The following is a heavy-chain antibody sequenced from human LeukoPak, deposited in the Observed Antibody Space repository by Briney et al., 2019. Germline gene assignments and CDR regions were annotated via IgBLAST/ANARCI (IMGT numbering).Heavy chain of an antibody. J-gene: IGHJ4*02. Sequence: GGSLRLSCAASGFTFSSYAMHWVRQAPGKGLEYVPAISSNGGSTYYANSVKGRFTISRDNSKNTLYLQMGSLRAEDMAVYYCARGAADIERYFDYWGQGTLVTVSS. V-gene: IGHV3-64*01. CDR3: ARGAADIERYFDY. CDR2: ISSNGGST. D-gene: IGHD5-12*01. CDR1: GFTFSSYA.